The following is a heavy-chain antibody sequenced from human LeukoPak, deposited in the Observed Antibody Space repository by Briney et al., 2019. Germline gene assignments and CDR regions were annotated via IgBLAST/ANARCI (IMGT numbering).Heavy chain of an antibody. J-gene: IGHJ5*02. D-gene: IGHD2-15*01. Sequence: SGTLSLTCTVSGGSISSGDYYWSWIRQPPGKDLEWIGYIYHSRSTNYNPSLKSRVTISVVMSKNQFSLELSSVTAADTAVYYCARGINYCSGDSYYPTLGSFDPWGQGTPATASS. CDR1: GGSISSGDYY. CDR2: IYHSRST. V-gene: IGHV4-30-4*08. CDR3: ARGINYCSGDSYYPTLGSFDP.